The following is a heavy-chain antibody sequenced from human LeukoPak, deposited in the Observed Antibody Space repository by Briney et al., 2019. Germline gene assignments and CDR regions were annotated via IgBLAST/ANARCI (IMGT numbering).Heavy chain of an antibody. CDR3: AREGEWFLKESYYYAMDV. J-gene: IGHJ6*02. V-gene: IGHV3-64*01. CDR1: GFTFSSYA. CDR2: ISANGGNT. D-gene: IGHD3-3*01. Sequence: GGSLRLSCAASGFTFSSYAMHWVRQAPGRGLEYVSAISANGGNTYYANSVKGRFTVSRDNSKNTLYLQMGSLRAEDMAVYYCAREGEWFLKESYYYAMDVWGQGTTVTASS.